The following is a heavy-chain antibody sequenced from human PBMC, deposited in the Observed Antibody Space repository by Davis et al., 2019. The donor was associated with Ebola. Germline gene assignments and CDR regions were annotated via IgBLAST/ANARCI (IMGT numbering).Heavy chain of an antibody. CDR3: ARGGLLWFGDYYYYGMDV. J-gene: IGHJ6*02. Sequence: AASVKVSCKASGYTFTSYYMHWVRQAPGQGLEWMGRISPNSGGTNYAQKFQGRVTMTRDTSISTAYMELSRLRSDDTVVYYCARGGLLWFGDYYYYGMDVWGQGTTVTVSS. V-gene: IGHV1-2*05. CDR2: ISPNSGGT. D-gene: IGHD3-10*01. CDR1: GYTFTSYY.